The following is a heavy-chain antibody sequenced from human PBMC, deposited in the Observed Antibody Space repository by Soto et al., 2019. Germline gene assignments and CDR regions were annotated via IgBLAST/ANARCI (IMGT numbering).Heavy chain of an antibody. Sequence: SETLSLTCTVSGGSISSSSYYWGWIRQPPGKGLEWIGSIYYSGSAYYNPSLKSRVTISVDTSKNQFSLKLSSVTAADTAVYYCARHVQRTYYDYVWGSYRSYGMDVWGQGTTVTVSS. D-gene: IGHD3-16*02. CDR1: GGSISSSSYY. CDR2: IYYSGSA. CDR3: ARHVQRTYYDYVWGSYRSYGMDV. V-gene: IGHV4-39*01. J-gene: IGHJ6*02.